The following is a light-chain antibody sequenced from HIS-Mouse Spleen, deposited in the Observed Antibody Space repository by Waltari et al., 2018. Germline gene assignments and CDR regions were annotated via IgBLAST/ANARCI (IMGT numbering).Light chain of an antibody. CDR2: DVS. CDR1: SRDVGGYNY. V-gene: IGLV2-14*03. J-gene: IGLJ2*01. Sequence: QSALTQPASVSGSPGQSITISCPGTSRDVGGYNYVSWYQQHPGKAPKLVIYDVSNRPSGVSNRFSGSKSGNTASLTISGLQAEDEADYYCSSYTSSSTVFGGGTKLTVL. CDR3: SSYTSSSTV.